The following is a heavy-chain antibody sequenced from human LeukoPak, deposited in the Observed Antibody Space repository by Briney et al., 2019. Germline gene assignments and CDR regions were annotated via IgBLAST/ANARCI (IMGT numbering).Heavy chain of an antibody. CDR3: ARDRRGYSSSWRKYNWFDP. CDR2: IKQDGSEK. Sequence: GGSLRLSCAASGFTFSSYWMSWVRQAPGKGLEWVANIKQDGSEKYYVDSVKGRFTISRDNAKNSLYLQMNSLRAEDTAVYYCARDRRGYSSSWRKYNWFDPWGQGTLATVSS. V-gene: IGHV3-7*01. J-gene: IGHJ5*02. CDR1: GFTFSSYW. D-gene: IGHD6-13*01.